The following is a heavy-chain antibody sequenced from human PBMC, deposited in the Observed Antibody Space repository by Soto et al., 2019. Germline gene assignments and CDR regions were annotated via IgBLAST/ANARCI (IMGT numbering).Heavy chain of an antibody. Sequence: QVQLVQSGAEVKKPGSSVKVSCKASGGTFSIYTISWVRQAPGQGLEWMGGSANSAQKFQGRLTVTADESTSTVYLEVSSLTSEETAVYYCAREGPPDIAWFDPWGQGTLVSVAS. CDR1: GGTFSIYT. D-gene: IGHD2-15*01. CDR3: AREGPPDIAWFDP. V-gene: IGHV1-69*01. CDR2: SA. J-gene: IGHJ5*02.